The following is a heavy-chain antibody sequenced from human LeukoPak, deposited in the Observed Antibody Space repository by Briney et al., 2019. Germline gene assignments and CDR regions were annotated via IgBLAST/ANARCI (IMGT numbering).Heavy chain of an antibody. Sequence: GASVKVSCKASGYTFTSYDINWVRQATGQGLEWMGWMNPNSGNTGYAQKFQGRVTITRTTSISTAYMELSSLRSEDTAVYYCARARPTPDPSKYYFAYWGQATLVTVSS. V-gene: IGHV1-8*03. J-gene: IGHJ4*02. CDR3: ARARPTPDPSKYYFAY. CDR2: MNPNSGNT. CDR1: GYTFTSYD. D-gene: IGHD1-14*01.